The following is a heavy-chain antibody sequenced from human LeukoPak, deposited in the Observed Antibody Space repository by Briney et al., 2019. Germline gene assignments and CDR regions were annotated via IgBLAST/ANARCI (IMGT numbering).Heavy chain of an antibody. CDR2: FEPEDGET. V-gene: IGHV1-24*01. CDR1: VYTLTELS. CDR3: AAQLWFGEFPFDY. D-gene: IGHD3-10*01. Sequence: ASVKVSSKLSVYTLTELSMHWVQPAPGKGVEWMGGFEPEDGETIYAQKFQGIVTMTEDTSTDTAYMELSSLRSEDTAVYYCAAQLWFGEFPFDYWGQGTLVTVSS. J-gene: IGHJ4*02.